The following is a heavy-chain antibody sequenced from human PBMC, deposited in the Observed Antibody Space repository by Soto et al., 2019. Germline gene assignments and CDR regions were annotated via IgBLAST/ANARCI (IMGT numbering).Heavy chain of an antibody. CDR1: GFTVSSNY. V-gene: IGHV3-53*01. CDR2: IYSGGST. CDR3: AVYVVPAIGYNWFDP. Sequence: EVQLVESGGGLIQPGGSLRLSCAASGFTVSSNYMSWVRQAPGKGLEWVSVIYSGGSTYYADSVKGRFTISRDNSKNTLYLQMNSLRAEDTAVYYCAVYVVPAIGYNWFDPWGQGTLVTVSS. J-gene: IGHJ5*02. D-gene: IGHD2-21*02.